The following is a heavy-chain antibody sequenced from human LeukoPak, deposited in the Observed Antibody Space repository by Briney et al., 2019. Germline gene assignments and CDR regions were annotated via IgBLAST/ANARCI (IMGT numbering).Heavy chain of an antibody. J-gene: IGHJ4*02. CDR2: ISGSGGST. V-gene: IGHV3-23*01. CDR1: GFTFSSYA. CDR3: AKEVPGRITMIVVVKRGFDY. D-gene: IGHD3-22*01. Sequence: GGSLRLSCAASGFTFSSYAMSWVRQAPGKGLEWVSAISGSGGSTYYADSVKGRFTISRDNSKNTLYLRMNSLRAEDTAVYYCAKEVPGRITMIVVVKRGFDYWGQGTLVTVSS.